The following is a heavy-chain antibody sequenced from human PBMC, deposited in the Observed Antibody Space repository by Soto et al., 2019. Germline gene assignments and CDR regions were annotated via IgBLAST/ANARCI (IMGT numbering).Heavy chain of an antibody. CDR1: GFTFTSSA. CDR2: IVVDSGNT. D-gene: IGHD1-26*01. Sequence: SVKVSCKASGFTFTSSAVQWVRQARGQRLEWIGWIVVDSGNTNYAQKFQERVTITRDMSTSTAYIELSSLRSEDTAVYYCAEDSGPAYSFGYYYYYGIDVWGQGTTVTVSS. V-gene: IGHV1-58*01. CDR3: AEDSGPAYSFGYYYYYGIDV. J-gene: IGHJ6*02.